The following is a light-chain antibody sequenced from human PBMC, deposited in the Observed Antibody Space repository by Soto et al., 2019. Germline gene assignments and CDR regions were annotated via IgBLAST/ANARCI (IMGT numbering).Light chain of an antibody. V-gene: IGLV1-44*01. CDR1: NSNIASNT. CDR2: YNN. CDR3: AAWDDTLKRYV. J-gene: IGLJ1*01. Sequence: QSVRTQPPSSSETPGQTVSISCSGSNSNIASNTVNWYQHLPGTAPKLLIYYNNQRPSGVPYRFSGSKSGTSASLAISGLQSEDESDYYCAAWDDTLKRYVFGTGTKVTVL.